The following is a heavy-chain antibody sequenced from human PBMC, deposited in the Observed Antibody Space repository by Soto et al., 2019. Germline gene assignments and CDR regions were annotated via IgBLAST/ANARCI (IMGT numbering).Heavy chain of an antibody. V-gene: IGHV1-46*01. CDR1: GNSFSNDY. CDR3: ARDYWRGPTTSPLGY. J-gene: IGHJ4*02. Sequence: EQLVQSGTEVKKPGASVKVSCSSSGNSFSNDYIHWVRQAPGQGLQWMGADNAGSGSKTYSPKFQGRITMTRDTSTPTVYMELRSLTSDDTAVYFCARDYWRGPTTSPLGYWGQGTLVTVSS. CDR2: DNAGSGSK. D-gene: IGHD3-22*01.